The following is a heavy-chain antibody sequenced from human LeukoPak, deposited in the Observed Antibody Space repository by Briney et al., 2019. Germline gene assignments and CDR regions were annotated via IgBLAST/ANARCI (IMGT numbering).Heavy chain of an antibody. V-gene: IGHV3-66*02. J-gene: IGHJ6*03. CDR3: ATNRIWYYYHMDV. D-gene: IGHD1-14*01. Sequence: GGSLRLSCAASGFTVSSNYMSWVRQAPGKGLEWVSVIYSGGSTYYADSVKGRFTISRDNSKNTLYLQMNSLRAEDTAVYYCATNRIWYYYHMDVWGKGTTVTVSS. CDR2: IYSGGST. CDR1: GFTVSSNY.